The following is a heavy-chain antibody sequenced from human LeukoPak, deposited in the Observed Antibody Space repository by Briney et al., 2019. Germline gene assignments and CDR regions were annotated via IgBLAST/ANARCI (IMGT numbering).Heavy chain of an antibody. CDR2: IKNDGSDK. CDR3: ARGHYDILTASYKWTPDY. V-gene: IGHV3-7*01. D-gene: IGHD3-9*01. CDR1: GFSFSAAW. J-gene: IGHJ4*02. Sequence: GGSLRLSCEASGFSFSAAWMTWVRQAPGKGLEWVATIKNDGSDKYYVDSVKGRFTTSRDNAKNSLSLQLSSLRAEDTAVYYCARGHYDILTASYKWTPDYWGQGILVTVSS.